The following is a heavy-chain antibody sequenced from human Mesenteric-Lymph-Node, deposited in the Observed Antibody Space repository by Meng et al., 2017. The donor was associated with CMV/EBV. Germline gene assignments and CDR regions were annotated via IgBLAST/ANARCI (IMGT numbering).Heavy chain of an antibody. Sequence: LHRREAGPGQGKPSETRPLTCTVSGDSFSSFYYWGWIRQPPGRGLEWIGSVHYTGRTYYSPSLKSRVTVSVDTSKNQFSLRLTSVTAADTAVYYCARPFPSWQSPRLDPFGAWGQGTLVTVSS. V-gene: IGHV4-39*01. D-gene: IGHD6-19*01. CDR3: ARPFPSWQSPRLDPFGA. CDR1: GDSFSSFYY. J-gene: IGHJ5*02. CDR2: VHYTGRT.